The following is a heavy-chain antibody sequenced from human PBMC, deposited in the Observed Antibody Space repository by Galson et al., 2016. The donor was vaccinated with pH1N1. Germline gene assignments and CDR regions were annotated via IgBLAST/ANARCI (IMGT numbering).Heavy chain of an antibody. V-gene: IGHV1-46*01. CDR1: GYTFTGYY. CDR3: ARTVTPLGAAFDV. J-gene: IGHJ3*01. D-gene: IGHD4-17*01. Sequence: SVKVSCKASGYTFTGYYMHWVRQAPGQGPEWMGIINPSGGSTSYAQKFQGRVTMTRDTSTSTVYMELSSLRSEDTAVYYCARTVTPLGAAFDVWGQGTMVTVSS. CDR2: INPSGGST.